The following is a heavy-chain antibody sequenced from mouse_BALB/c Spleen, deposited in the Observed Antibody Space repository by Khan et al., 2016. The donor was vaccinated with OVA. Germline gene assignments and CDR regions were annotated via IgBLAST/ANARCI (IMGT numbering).Heavy chain of an antibody. CDR1: GFTFSSYS. CDR2: ISSCGDYT. D-gene: IGHD4-1*01. J-gene: IGHJ3*01. CDR3: ASHLTGSFAY. V-gene: IGHV5-6*01. Sequence: EVELVESGGDLVKPGGSLKLSCAASGFTFSSYSMSWVRQTPDKRLEWVATISSCGDYTYYPDSVKGRFTISRDNAKNTLYLQMSSLKSEDTAMCYCASHLTGSFAYWGQGTLVTVSA.